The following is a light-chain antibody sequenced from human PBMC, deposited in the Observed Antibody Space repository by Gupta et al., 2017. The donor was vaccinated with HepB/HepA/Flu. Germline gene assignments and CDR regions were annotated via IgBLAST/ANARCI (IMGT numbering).Light chain of an antibody. CDR1: QRVASN. CDR3: QHYTNLPLT. J-gene: IGKJ4*01. Sequence: ELLMTQSPATLSVSPGERATLSCRASQRVASNLAWYQQKPGQAPRLLIFGASTRAPGIPAKFSGSGSGTDFTLTINSLQSDDFAVYYCQHYTNLPLTFGGGTKVEIK. CDR2: GAS. V-gene: IGKV3-15*01.